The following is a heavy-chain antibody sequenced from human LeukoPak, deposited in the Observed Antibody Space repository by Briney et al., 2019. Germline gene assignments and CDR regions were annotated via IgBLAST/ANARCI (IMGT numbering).Heavy chain of an antibody. CDR1: GFTFSSYW. J-gene: IGHJ4*02. V-gene: IGHV3-7*01. CDR3: ARVGTGKSFDY. D-gene: IGHD1-1*01. Sequence: PGGSLRLSCAASGFTFSSYWMSWVRQAPGKGLEWVANIKGDGSEIYSLDSVKGRFTVSRDNAKNSLYLQMNSLRAEDTAVYYCARVGTGKSFDYWGQGTLVTVSS. CDR2: IKGDGSEI.